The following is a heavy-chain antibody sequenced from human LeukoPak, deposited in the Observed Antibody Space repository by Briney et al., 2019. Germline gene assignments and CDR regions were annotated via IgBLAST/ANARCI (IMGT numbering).Heavy chain of an antibody. V-gene: IGHV4-34*01. CDR2: INHSGST. D-gene: IGHD3-22*01. J-gene: IGHJ1*01. Sequence: SETLSLTCAVYGGSFSGYYWSWIRQPPGKGLEWIGEINHSGSTNYNPSLKSRVTISVDTSKNQSSLKLSSVTAADTAVYYCARGPAMIVVVITTWISTTEYFQHWGQGTLVTVSS. CDR3: ARGPAMIVVVITTWISTTEYFQH. CDR1: GGSFSGYY.